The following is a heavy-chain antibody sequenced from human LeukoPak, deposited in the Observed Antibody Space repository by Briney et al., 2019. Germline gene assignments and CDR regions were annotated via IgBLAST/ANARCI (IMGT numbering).Heavy chain of an antibody. CDR2: IKLDGSEK. Sequence: HAGGSLRLSCVASGFTFGKYWMSWVRQAPGKGLEWVANIKLDGSEKNYVDSVKGRFTISRDNTKNSLYLQMNGLRVEDTAVFYCARDQYDTWSRRGNFDSWGQGTLVIVSS. D-gene: IGHD3-3*01. J-gene: IGHJ4*02. CDR1: GFTFGKYW. V-gene: IGHV3-7*03. CDR3: ARDQYDTWSRRGNFDS.